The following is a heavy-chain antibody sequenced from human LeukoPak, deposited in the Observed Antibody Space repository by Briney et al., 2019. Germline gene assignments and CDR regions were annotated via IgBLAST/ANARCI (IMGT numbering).Heavy chain of an antibody. CDR1: GYTFTSYD. Sequence: ASVKVSCKASGYTFTSYDINWVRQATGQGLEWMVWMNPNIGNTGYAQKFQGRVTMTRNTSISTAYMELSSLRSDDTAVYYCARSVTIFGVATLGYWGQGTPDTVSS. CDR2: MNPNIGNT. D-gene: IGHD3-3*01. V-gene: IGHV1-8*01. J-gene: IGHJ4*02. CDR3: ARSVTIFGVATLGY.